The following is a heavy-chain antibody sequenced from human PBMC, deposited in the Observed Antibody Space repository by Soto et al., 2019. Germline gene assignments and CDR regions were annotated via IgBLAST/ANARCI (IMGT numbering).Heavy chain of an antibody. D-gene: IGHD2-15*01. V-gene: IGHV3-33*01. J-gene: IGHJ4*02. CDR2: IWYDGSNK. CDR1: GFTFSSYG. Sequence: QVQLVESGGGVVQPGRSLRLSCAASGFTFSSYGMHWVRQAPGKGLEWVAVIWYDGSNKYYADSVKGRFTISRDNSKNTRYLQMNSLRAEDTAVYYCARDEGGSFDYWGQGTLVTVSS. CDR3: ARDEGGSFDY.